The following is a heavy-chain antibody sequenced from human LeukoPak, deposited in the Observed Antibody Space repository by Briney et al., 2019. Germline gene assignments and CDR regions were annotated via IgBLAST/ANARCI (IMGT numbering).Heavy chain of an antibody. V-gene: IGHV3-7*01. D-gene: IGHD3-16*01. CDR3: ARGGYALFDY. CDR2: IKEEGSER. Sequence: PGTSLRLSCAASGFTFSDYAIHWVRQAPGKGLEWVANIKEEGSERNYVDSVKGRFTVSRDNAKKSLSLQMNSLRAEDTAVYYCARGGYALFDYWAQGTLVTVSS. CDR1: GFTFSDYA. J-gene: IGHJ4*02.